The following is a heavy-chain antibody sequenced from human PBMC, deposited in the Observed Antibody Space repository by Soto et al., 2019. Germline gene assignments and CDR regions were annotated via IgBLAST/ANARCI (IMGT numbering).Heavy chain of an antibody. CDR3: ARASTGYSNWFDP. J-gene: IGHJ5*02. V-gene: IGHV4-4*02. CDR2: IYHSGST. D-gene: IGHD3-9*01. Sequence: XATLSLTCAVSGGSISSSNWWGWFRQPPGKGLEWIGEIYHSGSTNYNPSLKSRVTISVDKSKNQFSLKLSSVTAADTAVYYCARASTGYSNWFDPWGQGTLVTVSS. CDR1: GGSISSSNW.